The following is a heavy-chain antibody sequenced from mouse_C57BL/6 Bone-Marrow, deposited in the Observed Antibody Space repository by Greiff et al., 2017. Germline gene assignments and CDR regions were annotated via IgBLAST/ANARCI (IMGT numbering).Heavy chain of an antibody. Sequence: VKLQESGAELVRPGASVKLSCKASGYTFTDYYINWVKQRPGQGLEWIARIYPGSGNTYYNEKFKGKATFTADTSSNTAYMQLSSLTTEDSAIYYCARFHYYGSTYFDYWGQGTTLTVSS. CDR2: IYPGSGNT. V-gene: IGHV1-76*01. J-gene: IGHJ2*01. D-gene: IGHD1-1*01. CDR3: ARFHYYGSTYFDY. CDR1: GYTFTDYY.